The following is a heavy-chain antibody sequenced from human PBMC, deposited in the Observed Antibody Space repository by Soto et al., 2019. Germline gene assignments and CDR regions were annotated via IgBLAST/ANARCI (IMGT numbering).Heavy chain of an antibody. CDR1: GFTFSNYA. D-gene: IGHD6-19*01. Sequence: EVQLLESGGGLVQPGGSLRLACVGSGFTFSNYAMSWVRQGPGKGLEWVSAFSNSGNTYYADSVKGRFTISRDNSKDTLYLQMNGLRAEDTALYHCVKETVFKGVAEHWGQGTLVTVSS. CDR3: VKETVFKGVAEH. J-gene: IGHJ4*02. CDR2: FSNSGNT. V-gene: IGHV3-23*01.